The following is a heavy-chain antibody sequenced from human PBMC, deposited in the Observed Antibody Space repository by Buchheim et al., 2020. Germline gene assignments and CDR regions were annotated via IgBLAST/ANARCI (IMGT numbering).Heavy chain of an antibody. J-gene: IGHJ4*02. Sequence: EVLLVESGGGLVQPGGSLSLSCAASGFTFSRFWMSWVRQAPGKGLEWVANINEDGTEKYYVASVKGRFTISRDNAKKSPYLQMNSLTAEDAAVYYCAGETYYFDHWGQGAL. CDR2: INEDGTEK. CDR3: AGETYYFDH. CDR1: GFTFSRFW. V-gene: IGHV3-7*01.